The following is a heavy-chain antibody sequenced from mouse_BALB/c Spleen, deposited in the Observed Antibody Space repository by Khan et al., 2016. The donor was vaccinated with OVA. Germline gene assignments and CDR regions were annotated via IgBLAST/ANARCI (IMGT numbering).Heavy chain of an antibody. D-gene: IGHD1-1*02. V-gene: IGHV1S137*01. CDR1: VYTFTDYA. CDR3: VRGGKFAY. CDR2: ISTIYGDA. Sequence: QVQLKESGAELVRPGVSVKISCKASVYTFTDYAMHWVKQRHAKSLEWIGVISTIYGDADYNQKFQGKASMTVDRSSSTVYMELARLTSEDSAIYYCVRGGKFAYWGQGTLVTVSA. J-gene: IGHJ3*01.